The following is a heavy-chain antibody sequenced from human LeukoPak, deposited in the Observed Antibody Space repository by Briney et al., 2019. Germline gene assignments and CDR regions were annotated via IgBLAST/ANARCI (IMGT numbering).Heavy chain of an antibody. CDR3: ARGGQLHAYYYYGMDV. V-gene: IGHV1-8*02. D-gene: IGHD2-2*01. J-gene: IGHJ6*02. Sequence: ASVKVSCKASGGTFSSYAISWVRQATGQGLEWMGWMNPNSGNTGYAQKFQGRVTMTRNTSISTAYMELSSLRSEDTAVYYCARGGQLHAYYYYGMDVWGQGTTVTVSS. CDR2: MNPNSGNT. CDR1: GGTFSSYA.